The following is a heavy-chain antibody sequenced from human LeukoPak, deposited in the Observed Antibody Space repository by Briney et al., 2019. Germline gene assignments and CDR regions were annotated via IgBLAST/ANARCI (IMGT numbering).Heavy chain of an antibody. V-gene: IGHV1-46*01. CDR3: ARSGGDSSGYYDFDY. D-gene: IGHD3-22*01. CDR1: GYTFTSYY. Sequence: ASVKVSCKASGYTFTSYYMHWVRQAPGQRLEWMGIINPSGGSTSYAQKFQGRVTMTRDTSTSTVHMELSSLRSEDTAVYYCARSGGDSSGYYDFDYWGQGTLVTVSS. CDR2: INPSGGST. J-gene: IGHJ4*02.